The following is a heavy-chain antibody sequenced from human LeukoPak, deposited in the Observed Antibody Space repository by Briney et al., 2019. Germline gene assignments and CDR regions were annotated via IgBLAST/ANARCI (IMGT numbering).Heavy chain of an antibody. D-gene: IGHD4-17*01. CDR3: AREGLYGDYVWSLDY. CDR1: GGSVSSGSYY. J-gene: IGHJ4*02. CDR2: TYYSGST. Sequence: SETLSLTCTVSGGSVSSGSYYWSWIRQPPGKGLEWIGYTYYSGSTNYNPSLKSRVTISVDTSKNQFSLKLSSVTAADTAVYYCAREGLYGDYVWSLDYWGQGTLVTVSS. V-gene: IGHV4-61*01.